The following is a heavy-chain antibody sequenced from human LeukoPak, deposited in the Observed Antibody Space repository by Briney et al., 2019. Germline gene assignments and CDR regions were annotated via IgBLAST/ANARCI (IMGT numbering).Heavy chain of an antibody. D-gene: IGHD6-13*01. V-gene: IGHV4-4*07. J-gene: IGHJ4*02. CDR1: GGSISSYH. CDR2: IYTSGST. CDR3: ARVGYSSSPFDY. Sequence: SETLSLTCTVSGGSISSYHWSWIRQPAGKGLEWVGRIYTSGSTNYNPSLKSRVTMSVDTSKNQFSLRLSSVTAADTAVYYCARVGYSSSPFDYWGQGTLVTVSS.